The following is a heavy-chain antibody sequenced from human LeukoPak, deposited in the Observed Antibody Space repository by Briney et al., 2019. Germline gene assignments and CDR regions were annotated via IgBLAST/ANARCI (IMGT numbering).Heavy chain of an antibody. Sequence: ASVKVSCKASGHTFTGYYMHWVRQAPGQGLEWMGWINPNSGGTNYAQKFQGRVTMTRDTSISTAYMELSRLRSDDTAVYYCARDGPYATNWFDPWGQGTLVTVSS. CDR1: GHTFTGYY. J-gene: IGHJ5*02. CDR3: ARDGPYATNWFDP. D-gene: IGHD2-2*01. V-gene: IGHV1-2*02. CDR2: INPNSGGT.